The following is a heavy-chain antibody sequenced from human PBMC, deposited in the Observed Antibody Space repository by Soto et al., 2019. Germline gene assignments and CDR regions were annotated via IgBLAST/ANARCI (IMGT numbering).Heavy chain of an antibody. CDR2: IFYSGST. V-gene: IGHV4-39*01. Sequence: QLQLLESGPGLVKASETLSLTCSVSGGYISTSRSYWAWIRQPPGKGLEWLANIFYSGSTFYNPSLASRVSVSGDTSKNEFSLKLRSVTAADTAVYYCARQPTTGDTDLWFDPWGQGTLVTVSS. J-gene: IGHJ5*02. CDR3: ARQPTTGDTDLWFDP. D-gene: IGHD2-21*01. CDR1: GGYISTSRSY.